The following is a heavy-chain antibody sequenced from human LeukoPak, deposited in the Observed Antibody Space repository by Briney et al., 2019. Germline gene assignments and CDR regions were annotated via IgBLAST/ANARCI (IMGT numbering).Heavy chain of an antibody. CDR3: AKDGYYSSGTYFDY. D-gene: IGHD3-10*01. V-gene: IGHV3-30*18. Sequence: PGGSLRLSCAASGFTFSSYAMHWVRQAPGKGLEWVAVISKDGSNKYYADSVKGRFTISRDNPRNTLYLQMDSLRAEDTAVYYCAKDGYYSSGTYFDYWGQRTLVTVSS. J-gene: IGHJ4*02. CDR2: ISKDGSNK. CDR1: GFTFSSYA.